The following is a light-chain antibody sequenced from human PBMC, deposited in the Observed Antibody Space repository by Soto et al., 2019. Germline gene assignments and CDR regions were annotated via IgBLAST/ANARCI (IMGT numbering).Light chain of an antibody. J-gene: IGLJ2*01. CDR1: SSNIGSNT. CDR2: CNN. Sequence: QSVLTQPPSASGTPGQRVTISCSGSSSNIGSNTVNWYQQLPGTAPKLLIYCNNQRPSGVPDRFSGSKSGTSASLAISGLQSEDEADYYCAAWDDSLNGRGVFGGGTQLTVL. V-gene: IGLV1-44*01. CDR3: AAWDDSLNGRGV.